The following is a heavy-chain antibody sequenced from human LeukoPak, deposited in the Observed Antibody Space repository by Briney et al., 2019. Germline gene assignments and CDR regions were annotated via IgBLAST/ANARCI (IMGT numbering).Heavy chain of an antibody. J-gene: IGHJ5*02. CDR3: ARDSPLRYFDWAPYNWFDP. Sequence: GGSLRLSCAASGFTFSSYWMHWVRQAPGKGLVWVSRINSDGSSTSYADSVKGRFTISRDNAKNTLYLQMNSLRAEDTAVYYCARDSPLRYFDWAPYNWFDPWGQGTLVTVSS. CDR2: INSDGSST. D-gene: IGHD3-9*01. V-gene: IGHV3-74*01. CDR1: GFTFSSYW.